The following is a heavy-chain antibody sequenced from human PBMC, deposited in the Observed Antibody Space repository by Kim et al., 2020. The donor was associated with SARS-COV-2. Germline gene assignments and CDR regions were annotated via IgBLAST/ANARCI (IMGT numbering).Heavy chain of an antibody. D-gene: IGHD2-15*01. J-gene: IGHJ4*02. CDR3: ARQGMGRSCSGGSCYFFDY. V-gene: IGHV3-23*01. CDR1: GFTFSSYG. Sequence: GGSLRLSCAASGFTFSSYGMSWVRQAPGKGLEWVSGITSGGSTYCADSVKGRFTITRDNSKNTLYLQMNSLRAEDTAVYYCARQGMGRSCSGGSCYFFDYWGQGTLVTVSS. CDR2: ITSGGST.